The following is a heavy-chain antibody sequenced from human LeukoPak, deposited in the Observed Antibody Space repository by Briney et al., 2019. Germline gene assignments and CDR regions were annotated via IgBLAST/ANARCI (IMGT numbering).Heavy chain of an antibody. CDR3: ASSCSSTSCYFGGTSYNWFDP. J-gene: IGHJ5*02. CDR2: IIPILGIA. Sequence: ASVKVSCKASGGTFSNYAISWVRQAPGQGLGWMGRIIPILGIANYAQKFQGRVTITADKSTSTAYMELSSLRSEDTAVYYCASSCSSTSCYFGGTSYNWFDPWGQGTLVTVSS. D-gene: IGHD2-2*01. CDR1: GGTFSNYA. V-gene: IGHV1-69*04.